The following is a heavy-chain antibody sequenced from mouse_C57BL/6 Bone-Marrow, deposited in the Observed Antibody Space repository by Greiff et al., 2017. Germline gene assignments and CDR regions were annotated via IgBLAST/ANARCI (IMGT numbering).Heavy chain of an antibody. Sequence: EVQLQQSGPELVKPGASVKISCKASGYTFTDYYMNWVKQSHGKSLEWIGDINPNNGGTSYNQKFKGKATLTVDKSSSTAYMELRSLTSADSAVYYCSSRGITTHHFDYWGQGTTLTVSS. CDR1: GYTFTDYY. CDR3: SSRGITTHHFDY. J-gene: IGHJ2*01. D-gene: IGHD1-1*01. CDR2: INPNNGGT. V-gene: IGHV1-26*01.